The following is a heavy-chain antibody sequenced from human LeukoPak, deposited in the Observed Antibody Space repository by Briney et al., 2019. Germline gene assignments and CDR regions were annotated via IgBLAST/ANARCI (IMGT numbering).Heavy chain of an antibody. V-gene: IGHV3-23*01. CDR3: AREDGGTPDY. Sequence: GGSLRLSCAASGFTFSSYVMSWVRQAPGKGLEWVSGIRGSGGSTFYADSVKGRFTISRDNSKNTLYLQMNSLRAEDTAVYYCAREDGGTPDYWGRGTLVTVSS. J-gene: IGHJ4*02. D-gene: IGHD3-16*01. CDR1: GFTFSSYV. CDR2: IRGSGGST.